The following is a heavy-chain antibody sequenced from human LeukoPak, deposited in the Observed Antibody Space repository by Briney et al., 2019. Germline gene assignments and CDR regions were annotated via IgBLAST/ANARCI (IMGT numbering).Heavy chain of an antibody. CDR3: ARGMITSQDAFDI. CDR1: GYTFTSYD. CDR2: MNPNSGNT. D-gene: IGHD3-16*01. V-gene: IGHV1-8*01. J-gene: IGHJ3*02. Sequence: RASVKVSCKASGYTFTSYDINWVRQATGQGLEWMGWMNPNSGNTGYAQKFQGRVTMTRNTSISTAYMELSSLRSEDTAVYYCARGMITSQDAFDIWGQGTMVTVSS.